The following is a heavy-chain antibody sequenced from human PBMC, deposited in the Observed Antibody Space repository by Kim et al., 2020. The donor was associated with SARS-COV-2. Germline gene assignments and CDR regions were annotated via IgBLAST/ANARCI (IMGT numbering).Heavy chain of an antibody. Sequence: GGSLRLSCAASGFTFSSYEMNWVRQAPGKGLEWVSYISSSGSTIYYADSVKGRFTISRDNAKNSLYLQMNSLRAEDTAVYYCARDAVRRGGYSSGWYPGAFDYWGQGTLVTVSS. D-gene: IGHD6-19*01. J-gene: IGHJ4*02. CDR2: ISSSGSTI. V-gene: IGHV3-48*03. CDR3: ARDAVRRGGYSSGWYPGAFDY. CDR1: GFTFSSYE.